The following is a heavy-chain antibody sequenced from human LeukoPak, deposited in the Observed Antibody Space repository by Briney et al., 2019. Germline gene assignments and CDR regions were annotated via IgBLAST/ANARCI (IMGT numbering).Heavy chain of an antibody. J-gene: IGHJ4*02. Sequence: GGSLRLSCAASGFTFSAFWMTWVRQAPGKGLEWVASIKEDGSEKFYVDSVRGRFTISRDNAKKSLYLQMNSLTAEDAAVYYCARGRDNVYWGQGTLVTVSS. CDR2: IKEDGSEK. CDR3: ARGRDNVY. V-gene: IGHV3-7*04. CDR1: GFTFSAFW. D-gene: IGHD5-24*01.